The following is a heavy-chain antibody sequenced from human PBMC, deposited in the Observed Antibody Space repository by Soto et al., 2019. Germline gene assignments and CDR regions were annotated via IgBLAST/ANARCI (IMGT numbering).Heavy chain of an antibody. Sequence: QAGGSLRLSCAASGLTFSSYAMSWVRQAPGKGLQWVSAISGSGGSTYYADSVKGRFTISRDNSKNTLYLQMNSLRAEDTAVYYCAKVVLQLVIGKYYFDYWGQGTLVTVSS. CDR3: AKVVLQLVIGKYYFDY. D-gene: IGHD6-6*01. J-gene: IGHJ4*02. CDR1: GLTFSSYA. V-gene: IGHV3-23*01. CDR2: ISGSGGST.